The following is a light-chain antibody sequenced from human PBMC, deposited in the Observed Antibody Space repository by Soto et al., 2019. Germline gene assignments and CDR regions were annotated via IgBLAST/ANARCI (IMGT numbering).Light chain of an antibody. J-gene: IGKJ4*01. V-gene: IGKV1-5*03. CDR2: KAS. CDR1: QSISGW. Sequence: DIQMTQSPSTLSASVGDRVTITCRASQSISGWLAWYQQKPGKAPKLLIYKASSLESGVLSRFSGSGSGTEFTLTITSLQPDDFATYYCQQYNSYPLTFGGGTKVDIK. CDR3: QQYNSYPLT.